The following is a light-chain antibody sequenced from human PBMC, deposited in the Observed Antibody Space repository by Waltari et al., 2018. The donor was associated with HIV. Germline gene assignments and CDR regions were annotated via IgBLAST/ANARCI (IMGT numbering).Light chain of an antibody. CDR3: QQYNRYSH. V-gene: IGKV1-5*03. CDR1: ESIRRW. CDR2: QTS. J-gene: IGKJ4*01. Sequence: ETQMTQSPSSLSASVGDRVTITCRASESIRRWLAWYQQKPGKAPKLLISQTSNLENGVPSRFSGSGSETEFTLTISSLQPDDSATDYCQQYNRYSHFGGGTKVEIK.